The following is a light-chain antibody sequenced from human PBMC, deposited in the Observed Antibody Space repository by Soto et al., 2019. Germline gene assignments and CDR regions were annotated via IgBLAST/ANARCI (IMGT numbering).Light chain of an antibody. CDR3: SSYTSSSTVV. CDR2: DVS. V-gene: IGLV2-11*01. J-gene: IGLJ2*01. CDR1: SSDVGGYDF. Sequence: QSALTQPRSVSGSPGQSVTISCTGTSSDVGGYDFVSWYQQHPGKAPKLMISDVSKRPSGVPDRFSGSKSGNTASLTISGLQAEDEADYYCSSYTSSSTVVFGGGTKLTVL.